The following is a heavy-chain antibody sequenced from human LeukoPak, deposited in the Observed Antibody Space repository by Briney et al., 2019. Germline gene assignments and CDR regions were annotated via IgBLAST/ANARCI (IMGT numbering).Heavy chain of an antibody. V-gene: IGHV4-4*07. CDR1: GGSISSYY. J-gene: IGHJ4*02. CDR3: ARVGNNYFDL. Sequence: SETLSLTCTVSGGSISSYYWSWIRQPAGKGLEWIGRIYTDGSTKYNPSLKSRDTISLDMSRSQFSLKLTSVTAADTAMYYCARVGNNYFDLWGQGTLVTVSA. D-gene: IGHD1/OR15-1a*01. CDR2: IYTDGST.